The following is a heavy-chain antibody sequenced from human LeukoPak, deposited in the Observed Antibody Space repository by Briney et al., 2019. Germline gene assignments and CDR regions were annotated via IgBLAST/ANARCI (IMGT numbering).Heavy chain of an antibody. CDR3: AREPHGLQLWHYFDY. CDR2: IYSGGST. Sequence: GGSLRLSCAASGFNVSDKYMTWVRQAPGKGLEWLSIIYSGGSTFYADSVKGRFTISRDTSKNTVYLEMNSLRLDDTAVYYCAREPHGLQLWHYFDYWGRGTLVTVSS. V-gene: IGHV3-66*02. J-gene: IGHJ4*02. CDR1: GFNVSDKY. D-gene: IGHD5-18*01.